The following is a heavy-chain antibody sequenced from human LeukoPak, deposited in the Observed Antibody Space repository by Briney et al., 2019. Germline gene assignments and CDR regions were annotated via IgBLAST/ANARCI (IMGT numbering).Heavy chain of an antibody. V-gene: IGHV3-9*01. CDR3: AKDLVDSVAMAPHSFDY. Sequence: PGGSLRLSCAASGFTFDDYAMHWVRQAPGKGLEWVSSITWNSGRVDYADSVKGRFTISRDDAKNFLYLQMNSLRAEDSALYYCAKDLVDSVAMAPHSFDYWGQGTLVTVSS. D-gene: IGHD2-8*02. CDR2: ITWNSGRV. J-gene: IGHJ4*02. CDR1: GFTFDDYA.